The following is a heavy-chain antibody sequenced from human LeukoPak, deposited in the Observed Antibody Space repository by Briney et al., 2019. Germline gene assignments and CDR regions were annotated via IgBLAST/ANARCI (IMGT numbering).Heavy chain of an antibody. J-gene: IGHJ4*02. CDR2: SSSSSSTI. CDR1: GFTFSSYS. D-gene: IGHD1-26*01. CDR3: ARDRGSYFPYYFDY. Sequence: GGSLRLSCAASGFTFSSYSMNWVRQAPGKGLEWVSYSSSSSSTIYYADSLKGRFTISRDNAKNSLYLQMNSLRAEDTAVYYCARDRGSYFPYYFDYWGRGTLVTVSS. V-gene: IGHV3-48*04.